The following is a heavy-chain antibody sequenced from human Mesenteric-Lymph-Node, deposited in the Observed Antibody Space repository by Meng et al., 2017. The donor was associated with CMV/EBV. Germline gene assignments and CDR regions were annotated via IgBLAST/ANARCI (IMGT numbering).Heavy chain of an antibody. CDR3: AKEDYGDYPVGAFDI. D-gene: IGHD4-17*01. CDR2: ISYDGSNK. CDR1: GFTFSSYA. V-gene: IGHV3-30-3*01. Sequence: GGSLRLSCAASGFTFSSYAMHWVRQAPGKGLEWVAVISYDGSNKYYADSVKGRFTISRDNSKNTLYLQMNSLRAEDTAVYYCAKEDYGDYPVGAFDIWGQGTMVTVSS. J-gene: IGHJ3*02.